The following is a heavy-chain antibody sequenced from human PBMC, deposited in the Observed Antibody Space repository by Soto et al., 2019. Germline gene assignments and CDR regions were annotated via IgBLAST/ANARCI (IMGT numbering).Heavy chain of an antibody. V-gene: IGHV1-69*02. J-gene: IGHJ4*02. CDR1: GGTFRNYP. Sequence: QVQLVQSGTEVKKPGSSVKVSCKASGGTFRNYPINWVRQAPGQGLEWMGSIFPLTDIPDYAQNFQARLTISAAKSTSTAYREVSSLTSDDTAMYFCARGPLVVLNYFESWGQGTLVTVSS. CDR2: IFPLTDIP. CDR3: ARGPLVVLNYFES.